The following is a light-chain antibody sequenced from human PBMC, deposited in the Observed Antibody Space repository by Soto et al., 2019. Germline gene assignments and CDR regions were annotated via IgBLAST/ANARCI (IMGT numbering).Light chain of an antibody. V-gene: IGKV1-39*01. J-gene: IGKJ5*01. CDR2: AAS. CDR1: QSISSY. CDR3: QQSYSTLAIT. Sequence: DIQMTQSPSSLSASVGDRVTITCRASQSISSYLNWYQQKPEKAPKLLIYAASSLQSGVPSRFSGSGSGTDFTLTISSLQPEDFATYYCQQSYSTLAITFGQGTLLEI.